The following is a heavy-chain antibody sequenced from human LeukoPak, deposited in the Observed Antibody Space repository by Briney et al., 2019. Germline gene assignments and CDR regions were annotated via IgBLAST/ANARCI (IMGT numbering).Heavy chain of an antibody. Sequence: GGSLRLSCAASGSTFSRYAMSWVRQAPGKGLEWVSAISGSGSTTYYADSVEGRFTISRDNSKNTLYLQMNSLRAEDTAVYYCAKDLSVVGAHDSFDVWGQGTMVTVSS. CDR1: GSTFSRYA. D-gene: IGHD1-26*01. J-gene: IGHJ3*01. CDR2: ISGSGSTT. V-gene: IGHV3-23*01. CDR3: AKDLSVVGAHDSFDV.